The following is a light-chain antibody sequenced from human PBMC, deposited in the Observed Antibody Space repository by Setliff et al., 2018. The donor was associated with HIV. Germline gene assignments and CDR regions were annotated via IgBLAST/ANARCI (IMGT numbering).Light chain of an antibody. V-gene: IGLV2-14*03. CDR3: CSYTSSTPLYV. CDR2: DVS. Sequence: SVLTQPASVSGSPGQSISISCTGTSSDVGTYNFVSWYQQHPGKAPKLMIYDVSHRPSGVSNRFSGSKSGNTASLTISGLQAEDEAHYYCCSYTSSTPLYVFATGTKVTVL. CDR1: SSDVGTYNF. J-gene: IGLJ1*01.